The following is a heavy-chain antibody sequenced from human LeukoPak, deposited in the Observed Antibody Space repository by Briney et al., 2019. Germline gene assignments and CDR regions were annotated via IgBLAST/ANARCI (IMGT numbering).Heavy chain of an antibody. CDR3: AKDRPTYYYDSSGYPGY. Sequence: GGSLRLSCGASGFTFSNYGMLWVRQAPGKGLEWVSFIRYDGNNKLYADSVKGRFTISRDNAKNTLYLQMNSLRAEDTAVYYCAKDRPTYYYDSSGYPGYWGQGTLVTVSS. J-gene: IGHJ4*02. V-gene: IGHV3-30*02. D-gene: IGHD3-22*01. CDR2: IRYDGNNK. CDR1: GFTFSNYG.